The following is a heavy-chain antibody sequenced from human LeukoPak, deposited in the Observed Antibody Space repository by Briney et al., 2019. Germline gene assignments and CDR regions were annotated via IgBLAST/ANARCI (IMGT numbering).Heavy chain of an antibody. D-gene: IGHD2-15*01. CDR2: ISSSGDYI. Sequence: PGGSLRLSCAASGFTFSRYSMNWVRQAPGKGLEWVSSISSSGDYIYYADSLKGRFTVSRDNAKNSLYLQMNSLRAEDTAVYYCARDLVGYCSGGSCYSGDYWGQGTLVTVSS. CDR1: GFTFSRYS. V-gene: IGHV3-21*01. CDR3: ARDLVGYCSGGSCYSGDY. J-gene: IGHJ4*02.